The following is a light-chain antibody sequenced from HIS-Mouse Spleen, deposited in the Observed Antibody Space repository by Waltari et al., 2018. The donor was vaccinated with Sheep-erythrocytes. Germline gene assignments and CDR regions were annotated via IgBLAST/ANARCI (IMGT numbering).Light chain of an antibody. CDR3: QQSYSTPQFT. CDR1: QSISSY. Sequence: DIQMTQSPSSLSASVGDRVTITCRASQSISSYLNWYQQKPGKAPKLLIYAASSLQSGGPSRFSGSGSWTDFTLTISSLQPEDFATYYCQQSYSTPQFTFGPGTKVDIK. CDR2: AAS. J-gene: IGKJ3*01. V-gene: IGKV1-39*01.